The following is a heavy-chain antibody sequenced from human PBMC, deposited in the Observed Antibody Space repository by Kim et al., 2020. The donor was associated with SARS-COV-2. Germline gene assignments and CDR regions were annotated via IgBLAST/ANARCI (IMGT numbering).Heavy chain of an antibody. CDR3: AKDPFEGPIVGVYTFDY. CDR2: ISYDGSNK. D-gene: IGHD1-26*01. J-gene: IGHJ4*02. V-gene: IGHV3-30*18. CDR1: GFTFSSYG. Sequence: GGSLRLSCAASGFTFSSYGMHWVRQAPGKGLEWVAVISYDGSNKYYADSVKGRFTISRDNSKNMLYLQMNSLRADDTAVYYCAKDPFEGPIVGVYTFDYWGQGTLVTVSS.